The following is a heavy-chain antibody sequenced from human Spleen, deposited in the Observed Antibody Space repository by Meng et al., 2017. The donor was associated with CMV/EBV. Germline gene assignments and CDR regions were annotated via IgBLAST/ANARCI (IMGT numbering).Heavy chain of an antibody. CDR3: ATEVVPAAMIGDY. CDR2: ISYDGSNP. J-gene: IGHJ4*02. CDR1: VFPFSRYA. V-gene: IGHV3-30*04. D-gene: IGHD2-2*01. Sequence: ASVFPFSRYAMHWVRQAPGKGLEWVAVISYDGSNPYYPDSVKGRFTISRDNSKNTLYLQMNSLRAEDTAVYYCATEVVPAAMIGDYWGQGTLVTVSS.